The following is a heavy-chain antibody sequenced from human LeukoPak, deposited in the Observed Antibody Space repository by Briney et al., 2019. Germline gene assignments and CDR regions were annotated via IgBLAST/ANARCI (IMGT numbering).Heavy chain of an antibody. CDR1: GFTFSNAW. CDR2: IKSKTDGGTT. J-gene: IGHJ4*02. D-gene: IGHD5-12*01. CDR3: TTDPRRIVATIPPGY. Sequence: GGSLRLSCAASGFTFSNAWMSWVRQAPGKGLEWVGGIKSKTDGGTTDYAAPVKGRFTISRDDSKNTLYLQMNSLKTEDTAVYYCTTDPRRIVATIPPGYWGQGTLVTVSS. V-gene: IGHV3-15*01.